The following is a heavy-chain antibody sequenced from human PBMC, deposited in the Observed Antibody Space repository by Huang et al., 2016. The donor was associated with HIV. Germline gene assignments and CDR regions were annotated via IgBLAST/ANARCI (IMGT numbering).Heavy chain of an antibody. V-gene: IGHV5-51*01. CDR1: GYRFRSNW. D-gene: IGHD3-10*01. J-gene: IGHJ6*02. CDR3: ARLIGSPSFYYGLDV. Sequence: EVQLVQSGAEVKKPGESLKISCKGSGYRFRSNWIGWVRQRPGKGLEWMRIIYPGDAETRYRPSFQGQVTISADKSINTAYLQWSSLKASDTAMYYCARLIGSPSFYYGLDVWGQGTTVTVSS. CDR2: IYPGDAET.